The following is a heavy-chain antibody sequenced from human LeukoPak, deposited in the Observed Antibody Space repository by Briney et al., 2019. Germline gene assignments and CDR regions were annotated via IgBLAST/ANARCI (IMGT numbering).Heavy chain of an antibody. CDR3: ARGVGGWETWFDP. D-gene: IGHD3-10*01. J-gene: IGHJ5*02. CDR1: APTSTSYS. V-gene: IGHV3-21*01. CDR2: TSTISRHI. Sequence: ARSRRLSSAPSAPTSTSYSMECVRHAPRDWREWDSSTSTISRHINYADSVKGRFTISRDNAKNSLYLQMNSVRAEDTAGYYCARGVGGWETWFDPWGQGTLVTVSS.